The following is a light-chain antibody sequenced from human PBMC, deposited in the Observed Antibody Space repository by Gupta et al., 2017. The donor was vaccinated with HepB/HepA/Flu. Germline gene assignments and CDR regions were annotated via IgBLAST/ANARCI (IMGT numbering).Light chain of an antibody. CDR1: ENVYSF. Sequence: QMSQSPSSLSASLGDSVTITCRASENVYSFLNWYQQKPGRAPKLINYSASTLESGVPSRFSGSGSGTDFTLTISNLHLEDFAIYYCQQRYRSLTFGEGTRLEIK. V-gene: IGKV1-39*01. J-gene: IGKJ5*01. CDR3: QQRYRSLT. CDR2: SAS.